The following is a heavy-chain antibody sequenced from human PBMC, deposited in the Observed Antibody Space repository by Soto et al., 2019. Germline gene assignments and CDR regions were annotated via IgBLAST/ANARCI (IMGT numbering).Heavy chain of an antibody. CDR2: ISSSSSYI. J-gene: IGHJ4*02. CDR1: GFTFSSYS. V-gene: IGHV3-21*01. Sequence: EVQLVESGGGLVKPGGSLRLSCAASGFTFSSYSMNWVRQAPGKGLEWVSSISSSSSYIYYADSVKGRFTISRDNAKNSLYLQMNGLRAEDTAVYYCASGSRPYSSSSGFVYWGQGTLVTVSS. D-gene: IGHD6-6*01. CDR3: ASGSRPYSSSSGFVY.